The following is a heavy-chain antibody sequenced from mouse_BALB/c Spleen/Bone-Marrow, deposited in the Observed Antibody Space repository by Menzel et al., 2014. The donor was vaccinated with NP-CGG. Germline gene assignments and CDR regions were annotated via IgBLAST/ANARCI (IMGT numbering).Heavy chain of an antibody. Sequence: EVHLVESGGGLVKPGGSLKLSCAASGFAFSSYDMSWVRQTPEKRLEWVAYISSGGGSTYYPDTVKGRFTISRDNAKNTLYLQTSSLKSEDTAMYYCARHRYYFDYWGQGTTLTVSS. CDR3: ARHRYYFDY. V-gene: IGHV5-12-1*01. CDR1: GFAFSSYD. J-gene: IGHJ2*01. CDR2: ISSGGGST.